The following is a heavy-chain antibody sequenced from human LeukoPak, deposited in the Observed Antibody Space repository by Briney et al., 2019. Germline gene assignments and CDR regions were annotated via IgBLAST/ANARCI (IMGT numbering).Heavy chain of an antibody. D-gene: IGHD3-10*01. CDR1: GFTFSNAW. CDR2: VKSKTDGGTT. V-gene: IGHV3-15*01. J-gene: IGHJ4*02. CDR3: AADVPTHGAGELDF. Sequence: GGSLRLSCAASGFTFSNAWMNWVRQAPGEGLEWVGRVKSKTDGGTTDHTAPVKGRFSISRDDSKNTLYLQMNSLKTEDTAVYYCAADVPTHGAGELDFWGQGTLVTVSS.